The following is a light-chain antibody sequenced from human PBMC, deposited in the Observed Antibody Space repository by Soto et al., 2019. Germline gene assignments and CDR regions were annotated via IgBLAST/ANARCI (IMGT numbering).Light chain of an antibody. CDR3: QQSYSTPRT. CDR1: QSISSY. V-gene: IGKV1-39*01. J-gene: IGKJ1*01. CDR2: AAS. Sequence: DIPMTQSPSSLSASVGDTVTITCRASQSISSYLNWYQQKPGKAPKLLIYAASSLQSGVPSRFSGSGSGTHFTLTINNLQPEDFSTYYCQQSYSTPRTFGQGTKVEIK.